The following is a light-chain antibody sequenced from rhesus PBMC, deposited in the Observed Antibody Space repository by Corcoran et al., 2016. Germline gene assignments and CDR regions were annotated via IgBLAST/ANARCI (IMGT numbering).Light chain of an antibody. V-gene: IGKV2-104*02. CDR3: MQGREFPRT. CDR2: EVS. J-gene: IGKJ1*01. Sequence: DIVMTQTPLSLPVTPGEPASISCRSSQSLLDSDDGNTYLDWDLQKPGPSPQRWFYEVSNRASGVPDRVSGSGADTDFTLKIRRVEAEDVGVYDGMQGREFPRTFGQGTKVEIK. CDR1: QSLLDSDDGNTY.